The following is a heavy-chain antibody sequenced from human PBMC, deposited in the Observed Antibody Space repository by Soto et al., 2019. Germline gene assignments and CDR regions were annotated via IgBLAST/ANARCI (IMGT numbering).Heavy chain of an antibody. V-gene: IGHV3-53*01. Sequence: EVQLVESGGGLIQPGGSLRLSCAASGFTVSSNYMSWVRQAPGKGLEWVSVIYSGGSTYYADSVKGRFTISRDNSKNTLYLQMHSLRAEDTAVYYCARVVSPTTNYYFDYWGQGTLVTVSS. D-gene: IGHD1-1*01. CDR3: ARVVSPTTNYYFDY. CDR1: GFTVSSNY. CDR2: IYSGGST. J-gene: IGHJ4*02.